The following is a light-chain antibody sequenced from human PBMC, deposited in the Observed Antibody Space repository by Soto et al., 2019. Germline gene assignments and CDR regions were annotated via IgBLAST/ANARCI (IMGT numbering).Light chain of an antibody. CDR1: SSDIGGYDY. CDR3: SSYTSDSGRV. CDR2: EVS. J-gene: IGLJ3*02. Sequence: QSALTQVASVSGSPGQSITISCIGTSSDIGGYDYVSWYQQHPGKAPEVIIYEVSNRPSGVSNRFSASKSGNTASLTISGLQAEDEADYYCSSYTSDSGRVFGGGTKLTVL. V-gene: IGLV2-14*01.